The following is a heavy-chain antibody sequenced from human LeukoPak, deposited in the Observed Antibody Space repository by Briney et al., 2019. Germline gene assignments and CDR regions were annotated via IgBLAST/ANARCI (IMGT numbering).Heavy chain of an antibody. V-gene: IGHV3-11*01. D-gene: IGHD4/OR15-4a*01. Sequence: PGGSLRLSCAASGFTFSDYYMSWIRQAPGKGLEWVSYISLSGSTIHYTDSVKGRFTISRDNARDSLSLQMNSLRAEDTAVYYCARERSFYGANLAVDYWGQGTLVTVSS. CDR1: GFTFSDYY. J-gene: IGHJ4*02. CDR2: ISLSGSTI. CDR3: ARERSFYGANLAVDY.